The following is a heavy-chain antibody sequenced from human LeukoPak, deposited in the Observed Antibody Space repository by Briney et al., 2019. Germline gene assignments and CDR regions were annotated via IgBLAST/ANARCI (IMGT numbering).Heavy chain of an antibody. Sequence: GGSLRLSCAASGFTFSSYGMHWVRQAPGKGLEWVAVISYDGSNKYYADSVKGRFTISRDNSKNTLYLQMNSLRVEDTAVYYCAKGSTVTSSNWFDPWGQGTLVTVSS. CDR3: AKGSTVTSSNWFDP. CDR2: ISYDGSNK. J-gene: IGHJ5*02. V-gene: IGHV3-30*18. CDR1: GFTFSSYG. D-gene: IGHD4-17*01.